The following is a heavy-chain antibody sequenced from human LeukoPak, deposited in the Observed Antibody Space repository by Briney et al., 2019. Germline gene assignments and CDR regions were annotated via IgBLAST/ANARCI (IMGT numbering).Heavy chain of an antibody. CDR2: IKHDGSEK. D-gene: IGHD3-16*02. J-gene: IGHJ4*02. Sequence: GGSLRLSCAASGFTFSSYWMSWVRQAPGKGLEWVANIKHDGSEKYYVDSVKGRFTISRDNAKNSLYLQMNSLRAEDTAVYYCARDGLYDYVWGSYRHDYWGQGTLVTVSS. CDR1: GFTFSSYW. CDR3: ARDGLYDYVWGSYRHDY. V-gene: IGHV3-7*01.